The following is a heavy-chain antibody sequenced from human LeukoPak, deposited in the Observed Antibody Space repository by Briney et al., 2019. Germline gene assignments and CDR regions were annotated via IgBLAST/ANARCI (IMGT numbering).Heavy chain of an antibody. CDR3: AIMHGYYDGSGYWVQ. D-gene: IGHD3-22*01. CDR2: IIPILGIA. J-gene: IGHJ4*02. Sequence: SVKVSCKASGGTFISYAISWVRQAPGQGLEWMGRIIPILGIANYAQKFQGRVTITADKSTSTAYMELSSLRSEDTAVYYCAIMHGYYDGSGYWVQWGQGTLVTVSS. V-gene: IGHV1-69*04. CDR1: GGTFISYA.